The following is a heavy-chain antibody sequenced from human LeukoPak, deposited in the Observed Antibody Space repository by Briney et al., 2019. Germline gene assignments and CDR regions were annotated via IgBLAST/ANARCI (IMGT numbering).Heavy chain of an antibody. V-gene: IGHV3-23*01. CDR1: GFTFSSYA. Sequence: GGSLRLSCAASGFTFSSYAMSWVRQAPGKGLEWVSAISGSGGSTYYADSVKGRFTVSRDNSKNTLHLQMNSPRAADTAVYYCAKLWFGESAHFDYWGQGTLVTVSA. CDR3: AKLWFGESAHFDY. J-gene: IGHJ4*02. CDR2: ISGSGGST. D-gene: IGHD3-10*01.